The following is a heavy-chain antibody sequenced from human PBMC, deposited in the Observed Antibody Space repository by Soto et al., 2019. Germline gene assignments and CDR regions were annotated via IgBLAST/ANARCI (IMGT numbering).Heavy chain of an antibody. CDR2: INPNLGNT. CDR3: ARAIPFTVLGRDY. J-gene: IGHJ4*02. CDR1: GYTFTDTF. V-gene: IGHV1-2*02. D-gene: IGHD2-2*02. Sequence: QVQLVQSGAEVKRPGASVKVSCKASGYTFTDTFIHWLRQAPGQRPEWMGWINPNLGNTHYSRKFQGRVTLTRDTSITTAYMELVGLESDDSAFYFCARAIPFTVLGRDYWGRGTLVTVSS.